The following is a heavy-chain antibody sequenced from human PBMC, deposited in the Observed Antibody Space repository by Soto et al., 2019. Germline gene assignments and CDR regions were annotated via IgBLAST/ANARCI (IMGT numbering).Heavy chain of an antibody. J-gene: IGHJ4*02. CDR1: GGSISSGDYY. CDR3: ARAQGSGFLVS. Sequence: QVQLQESGPGLVKPSQTLSLTCTVSGGSISSGDYYWSWIRQPPGKGLEWIGYIYYSGSTYYNPSLKSRVTISVDSSKNRWSLKLSSVTAADTAVYYCARAQGSGFLVSWGQGTLVTVSS. CDR2: IYYSGST. D-gene: IGHD3-10*01. V-gene: IGHV4-30-4*01.